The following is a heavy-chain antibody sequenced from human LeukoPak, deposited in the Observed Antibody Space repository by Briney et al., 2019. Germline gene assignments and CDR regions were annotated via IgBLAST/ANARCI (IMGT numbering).Heavy chain of an antibody. CDR1: GFSPSDSY. D-gene: IGHD4-17*01. V-gene: IGHV3-11*01. CDR2: ISGDGRDI. J-gene: IGHJ4*01. Sequence: GGSLRLSCAVSGFSPSDSYMTWIRQAPGKGLEWLAYISGDGRDIYSAASVKGRFTISRDNSKNSLYLQMNSLRPDDTALYYCALHPRSLLYWGHGTLVTVSS. CDR3: ALHPRSLLY.